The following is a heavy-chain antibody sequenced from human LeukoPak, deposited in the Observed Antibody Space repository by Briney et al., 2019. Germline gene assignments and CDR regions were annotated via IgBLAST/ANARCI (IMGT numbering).Heavy chain of an antibody. J-gene: IGHJ5*02. CDR2: INHSGST. Sequence: SETLSLTCAVYGGSFSGYYRSWIRQPPGKGLEWIGEINHSGSTNYNPSLKSRVTISVDTSKNQFSLKLSSVTAADTAVYYCARDSRWVHWFDPWGQGTLVTVSS. CDR3: ARDSRWVHWFDP. CDR1: GGSFSGYY. D-gene: IGHD5-24*01. V-gene: IGHV4-34*01.